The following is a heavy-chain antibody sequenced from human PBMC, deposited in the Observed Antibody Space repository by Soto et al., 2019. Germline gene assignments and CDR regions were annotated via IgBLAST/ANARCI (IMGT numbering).Heavy chain of an antibody. CDR2: IYYTGST. D-gene: IGHD3-22*01. CDR1: GGSLSSYY. Sequence: TLSLTCTVSGGSLSSYYWSWIRQPPGKGLEWIGYIYYTGSTNYNTSLKSRVTISVDTSKNQFSLKLSSVTAADTAVYYCARPNESSGYYPFIYWGQVTPVTVSS. V-gene: IGHV4-59*01. CDR3: ARPNESSGYYPFIY. J-gene: IGHJ4*02.